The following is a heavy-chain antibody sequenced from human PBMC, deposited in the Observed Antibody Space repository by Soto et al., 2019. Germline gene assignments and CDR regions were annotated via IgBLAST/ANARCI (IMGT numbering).Heavy chain of an antibody. CDR3: VKDDRILGRRYFDL. D-gene: IGHD2-15*01. CDR2: ISFSDGGT. V-gene: IGHV3-23*01. Sequence: GGSLRLSCAASGFTFSSYAMTWVRQAPGKGLEWVSGISFSDGGTYYADAVKGRLTISRDNYKNTLFLQMNSLRVEDTAVYYCVKDDRILGRRYFDLWGRGTLVPVSS. J-gene: IGHJ2*01. CDR1: GFTFSSYA.